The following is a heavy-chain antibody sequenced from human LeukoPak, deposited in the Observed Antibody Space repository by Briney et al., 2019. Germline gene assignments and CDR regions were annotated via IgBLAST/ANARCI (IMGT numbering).Heavy chain of an antibody. Sequence: GGSLRLSCAASGFTFSSYAMSWVRQAPGKGLEWVSAISGSGGSTYYADSVKGRFTISRDNSKNTLYLQMNSLRAEDTAVYYCAKDLYDYVWGSSDYWGQGTLVTVSS. CDR3: AKDLYDYVWGSSDY. J-gene: IGHJ4*02. CDR2: ISGSGGST. CDR1: GFTFSSYA. D-gene: IGHD3-16*01. V-gene: IGHV3-23*01.